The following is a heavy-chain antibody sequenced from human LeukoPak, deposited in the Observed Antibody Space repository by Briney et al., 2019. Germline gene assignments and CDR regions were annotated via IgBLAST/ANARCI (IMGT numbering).Heavy chain of an antibody. CDR2: ISAYNGNT. Sequence: GASVKVSCKASGYTFTSYDINWVRQAPGQGLEWMGWISAYNGNTNYAQKLQGRVTMTTDTSTSTAYMELRSLRSDDTAVYYCARSSFIAVAGTCSDYWGQGTLVTVSS. V-gene: IGHV1-18*01. CDR3: ARSSFIAVAGTCSDY. D-gene: IGHD6-19*01. CDR1: GYTFTSYD. J-gene: IGHJ4*02.